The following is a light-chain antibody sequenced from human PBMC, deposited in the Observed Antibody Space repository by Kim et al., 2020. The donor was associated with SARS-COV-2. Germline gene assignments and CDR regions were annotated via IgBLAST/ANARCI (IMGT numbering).Light chain of an antibody. CDR3: QQDYNLPFT. CDR1: QSVSSSY. CDR2: GAS. V-gene: IGKV3D-7*01. J-gene: IGKJ3*01. Sequence: PRERVTLSCRASQSVSSSYLTWYQQKPGQAPRLLIYGASTRATGIPARFSGSGSGTDFTLTISSLQPEDFAVYYCQQDYNLPFTFGPGTKVDIK.